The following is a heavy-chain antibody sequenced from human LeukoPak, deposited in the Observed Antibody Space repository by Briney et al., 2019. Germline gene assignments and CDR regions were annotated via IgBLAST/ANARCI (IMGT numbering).Heavy chain of an antibody. Sequence: ASVKVSCKASGYTFTSYGISWVRQAPGQGLEWMGWISAYNGNTNYAQKLQDRVTMTTDTSTSTAYMELRSLRSDDTAVYYCARYGSGSYGSYYYYYMDVWGKGTTVTVSS. CDR1: GYTFTSYG. V-gene: IGHV1-18*01. D-gene: IGHD3-10*01. J-gene: IGHJ6*03. CDR3: ARYGSGSYGSYYYYYMDV. CDR2: ISAYNGNT.